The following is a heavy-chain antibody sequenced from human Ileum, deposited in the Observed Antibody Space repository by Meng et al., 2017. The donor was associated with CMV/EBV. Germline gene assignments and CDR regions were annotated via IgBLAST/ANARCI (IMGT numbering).Heavy chain of an antibody. Sequence: QVPLQEPGPGLVKPSETLSLTCTVSGDYVKINSYCWAWIRQSPGQGLEWIGTITYSGTTYYNLSLKSRLTLSLDTSKNQFSLKLSSVTAADTATYYCARDQTNRWFYYWGQGILVTVSS. D-gene: IGHD3-10*01. CDR3: ARDQTNRWFYY. V-gene: IGHV4-39*07. CDR2: ITYSGTT. J-gene: IGHJ4*02. CDR1: GDYVKINSYC.